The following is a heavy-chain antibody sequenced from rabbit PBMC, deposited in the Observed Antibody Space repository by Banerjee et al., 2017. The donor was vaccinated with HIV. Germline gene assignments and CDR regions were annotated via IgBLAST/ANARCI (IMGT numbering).Heavy chain of an antibody. Sequence: QEQLVESGGGLVQPEGSLTLTCTASGFSFSSNRICWVRQAPGKGLEWIACIYASSSGSTYYASWAKGRFTISKTSSTTVTLQMTSLTAADTATYFCARTANTYDYFNLWGPGTLVTVS. CDR3: ARTANTYDYFNL. V-gene: IGHV1S45*01. J-gene: IGHJ4*01. D-gene: IGHD6-1*01. CDR1: GFSFSSNR. CDR2: IYASSSGST.